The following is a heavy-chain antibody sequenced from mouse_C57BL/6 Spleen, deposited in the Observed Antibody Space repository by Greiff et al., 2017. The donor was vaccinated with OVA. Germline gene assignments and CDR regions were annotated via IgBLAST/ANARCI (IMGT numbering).Heavy chain of an antibody. CDR3: ARLLLRDV. J-gene: IGHJ1*03. V-gene: IGHV5-17*01. CDR2: ISSGSSTI. D-gene: IGHD1-1*01. Sequence: EVKLMESGGGLVKPGGSLKLSCAASGFTFSDYGMHWVRQAPEKGLEWVAYISSGSSTIYYADTVKGRFTISRDNAKNTLFLQMTSLRSEDTAMYYCARLLLRDVWGTGTTVTVSS. CDR1: GFTFSDYG.